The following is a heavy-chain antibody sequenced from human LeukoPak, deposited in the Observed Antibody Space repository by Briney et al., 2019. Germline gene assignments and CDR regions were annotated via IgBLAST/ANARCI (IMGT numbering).Heavy chain of an antibody. D-gene: IGHD3-3*01. CDR2: ISSSSSYI. J-gene: IGHJ6*02. V-gene: IGHV3-21*01. Sequence: PGGSLRLSCAASGFTFRSYSMNWVRQAPGKGLEWVSSISSSSSYIYYADSVKGRFTISRDNAKNSLYLQMNSLRAEDTAVYYCARMFGFLEWFALGYYGMDVWGQGTTVTVSS. CDR3: ARMFGFLEWFALGYYGMDV. CDR1: GFTFRSYS.